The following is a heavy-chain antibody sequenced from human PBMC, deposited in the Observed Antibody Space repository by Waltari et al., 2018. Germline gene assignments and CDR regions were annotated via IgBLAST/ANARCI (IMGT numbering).Heavy chain of an antibody. Sequence: QVQLVQSGAEVKKPGASVKVSCKASGYTFTGYYMHWVRQAPGQGLEWMGWINPNSGGTNYAQKFQGRVTMTRDTSISTAYMELSRLRSDDTAVYYCARVHSSGWYDYYGMDVWGQGTTVTVSS. CDR2: INPNSGGT. J-gene: IGHJ6*02. CDR1: GYTFTGYY. CDR3: ARVHSSGWYDYYGMDV. D-gene: IGHD6-19*01. V-gene: IGHV1-2*02.